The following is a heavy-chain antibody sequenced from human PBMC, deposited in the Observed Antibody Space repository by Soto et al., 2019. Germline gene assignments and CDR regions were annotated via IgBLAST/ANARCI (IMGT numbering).Heavy chain of an antibody. CDR2: ISYDGSNK. J-gene: IGHJ4*02. Sequence: GGSLRLSCAASGFTLSSYAMHWVRQAPGKGLEWVAVISYDGSNKYYADSVKGRFTISRDNSKNTLYLQMNSLRAEDTAVYYCARVGYSSSRSPFDYWGQGTLVTVSS. D-gene: IGHD6-13*01. CDR1: GFTLSSYA. V-gene: IGHV3-30-3*01. CDR3: ARVGYSSSRSPFDY.